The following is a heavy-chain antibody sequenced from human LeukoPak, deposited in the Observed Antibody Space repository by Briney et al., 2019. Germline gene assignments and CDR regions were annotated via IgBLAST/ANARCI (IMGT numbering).Heavy chain of an antibody. V-gene: IGHV3-74*01. J-gene: IGHJ6*03. CDR1: GFTFSSYS. Sequence: GGSLRLSCAASGFTFSSYSMNWVRQAPGMGLVWVSRINTDGTTPTYADSVKGRFTISRDNAKSTLYLQMSSLRAEDTAVYYCARDLGYYYYYMDVWGRGSTVTVTS. D-gene: IGHD3-10*01. CDR2: INTDGTTP. CDR3: ARDLGYYYYYMDV.